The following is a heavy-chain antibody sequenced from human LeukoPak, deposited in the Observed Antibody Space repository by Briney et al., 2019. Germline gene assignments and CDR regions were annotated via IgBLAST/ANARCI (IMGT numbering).Heavy chain of an antibody. CDR3: ARSVSGWYGVFDY. CDR1: GFTFSSYG. D-gene: IGHD6-19*01. J-gene: IGHJ4*02. Sequence: PGGSLRLSCAASGFTFSSYGMHWVRQAPGKGLEWVAVIWYDGSNKYYADSVKGRFTISRDNAKNSLYLQMNSLRDEDTAVYYCARSVSGWYGVFDYWGQGTLVTVSS. CDR2: IWYDGSNK. V-gene: IGHV3-33*01.